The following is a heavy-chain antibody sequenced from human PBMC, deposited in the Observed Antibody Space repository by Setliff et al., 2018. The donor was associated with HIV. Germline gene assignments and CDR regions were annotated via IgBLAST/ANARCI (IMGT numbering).Heavy chain of an antibody. CDR2: LYWDGDK. V-gene: IGHV2-5*02. D-gene: IGHD6-13*01. CDR3: ARRAGSSWFRFYFDY. J-gene: IGHJ4*02. Sequence: ESGPTLVNPTQTLTLTCTFSGFSLSTSGAAVGWIRQPPGKALEWLAILYWDGDKRYTPSLNNRLTITKGTSKNQVVLTMTNVDPVDTATYFCARRAGSSWFRFYFDYWGQGALVTVSS. CDR1: GFSLSTSGAA.